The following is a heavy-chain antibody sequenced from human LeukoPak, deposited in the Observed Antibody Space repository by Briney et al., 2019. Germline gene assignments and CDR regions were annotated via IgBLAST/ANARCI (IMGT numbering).Heavy chain of an antibody. J-gene: IGHJ5*02. Sequence: PSETLSLTCTVSGGSISSSSYYWGWIRQPPGKGLEWVGSIYYSGSTYYNPSLKSRVTISVDTSKNQFSLKLSSVTAADTAVYFCASHYDDSSDYIFPFDPCGQGTLVTVSS. CDR2: IYYSGST. V-gene: IGHV4-39*01. CDR3: ASHYDDSSDYIFPFDP. CDR1: GGSISSSSYY. D-gene: IGHD3-22*01.